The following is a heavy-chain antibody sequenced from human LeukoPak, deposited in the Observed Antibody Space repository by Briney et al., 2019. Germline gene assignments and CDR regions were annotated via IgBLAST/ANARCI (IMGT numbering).Heavy chain of an antibody. V-gene: IGHV3-15*01. D-gene: IGHD3-16*01. CDR1: GFTFSNAW. CDR2: IKSKTDGGTT. J-gene: IGHJ4*02. CDR3: TTGAGSYEYYFDY. Sequence: GGSLRLSCAASGFTFSNAWMSWVRQAPGKGLEWVGRIKSKTDGGTTDYAAPGKGRFTIARDDSKNTLYLQMNSLKTEDTAVYYCTTGAGSYEYYFDYWGQGTLVTVSS.